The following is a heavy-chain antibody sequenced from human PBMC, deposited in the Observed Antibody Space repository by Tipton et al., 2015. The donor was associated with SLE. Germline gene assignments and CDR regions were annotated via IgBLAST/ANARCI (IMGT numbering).Heavy chain of an antibody. CDR3: ARHDSGWFGWFDP. D-gene: IGHD6-19*01. CDR1: GGSISSYY. CDR2: IYYSGST. V-gene: IGHV4-39*01. Sequence: TLSLTCTVSGGSISSYYWGWIRQPPGKGLEWIGSIYYSGSTYYNPSLKSRVTISVDTSKNQFSLKLSSVTAAETAVYYCARHDSGWFGWFDPWGQGTLVTVSS. J-gene: IGHJ5*02.